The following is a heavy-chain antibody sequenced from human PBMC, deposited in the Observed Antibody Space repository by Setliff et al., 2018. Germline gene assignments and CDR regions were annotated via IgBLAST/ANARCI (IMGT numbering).Heavy chain of an antibody. Sequence: GGSLRLSCVASGFTLSTYAMSWVRQAPGKGLEWVSVISDSGGSTYYADSVKGRFTISRDNSKNTLYLQMLSLRAEDTAVYYCAKGGSTSCYTEADYWGQGTLGTVS. CDR2: ISDSGGST. CDR1: GFTLSTYA. J-gene: IGHJ4*02. CDR3: AKGGSTSCYTEADY. D-gene: IGHD2-2*02. V-gene: IGHV3-23*01.